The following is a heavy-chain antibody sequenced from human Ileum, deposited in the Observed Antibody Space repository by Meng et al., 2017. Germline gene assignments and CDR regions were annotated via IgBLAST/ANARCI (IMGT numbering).Heavy chain of an antibody. D-gene: IGHD3-3*01. J-gene: IGHJ5*02. Sequence: VQLQESGPGLVKSSQTLFLNCTVAGGSISSGAYYWSWIRQPPGKGLEWIGYIYYSGSTYYNPSLKSRVTISVDTSKNQFSLKLSSVTAADTAVYYCARENTIFGVVWGSWFDPWGQGTLVTVSS. CDR1: GGSISSGAYY. V-gene: IGHV4-30-4*01. CDR3: ARENTIFGVVWGSWFDP. CDR2: IYYSGST.